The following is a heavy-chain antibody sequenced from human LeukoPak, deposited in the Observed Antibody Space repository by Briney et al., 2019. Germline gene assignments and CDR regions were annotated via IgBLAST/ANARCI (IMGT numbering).Heavy chain of an antibody. CDR3: AKGPLTGYSSSWTGYFDY. Sequence: GGSLRLSCAASGFTFDDYAMHWVRHPPGKGLEWVSGISWNSGSIGYADSVKGRFTISRDNAKNSLYLQMNSLRAEDTALYYCAKGPLTGYSSSWTGYFDYWGQGALVTVSS. CDR2: ISWNSGSI. CDR1: GFTFDDYA. V-gene: IGHV3-9*01. D-gene: IGHD6-13*01. J-gene: IGHJ4*02.